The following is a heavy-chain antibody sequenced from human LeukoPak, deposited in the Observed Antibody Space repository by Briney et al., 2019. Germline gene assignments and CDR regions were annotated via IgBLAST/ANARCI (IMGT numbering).Heavy chain of an antibody. J-gene: IGHJ4*02. Sequence: PGESLKISCKGSGYSFTSYWIGWVRQMPGKGLEWMGIIYPGDSDTRYSPSFQGQVTISADKSISTAYLQWSSLKASDTAIYYCATAASFGVITPDFDYWGQGTLVTVSS. CDR2: IYPGDSDT. V-gene: IGHV5-51*01. CDR1: GYSFTSYW. CDR3: ATAASFGVITPDFDY. D-gene: IGHD3-3*01.